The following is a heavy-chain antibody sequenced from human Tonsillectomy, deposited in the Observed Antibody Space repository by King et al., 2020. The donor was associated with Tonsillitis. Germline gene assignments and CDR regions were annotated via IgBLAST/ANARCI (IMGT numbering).Heavy chain of an antibody. Sequence: VQLVESGGGLVQPGGSLRLSCAASGFTFSSYSMNWVRQAPGKGLEWVSYISSSSSTIYYADSVKGRFTISRDNAKNSLYLQMNSLRAADTAVYYCARTGRFDYWGQGTLVTVSS. CDR2: ISSSSSTI. D-gene: IGHD1-14*01. CDR1: GFTFSSYS. CDR3: ARTGRFDY. J-gene: IGHJ4*02. V-gene: IGHV3-48*01.